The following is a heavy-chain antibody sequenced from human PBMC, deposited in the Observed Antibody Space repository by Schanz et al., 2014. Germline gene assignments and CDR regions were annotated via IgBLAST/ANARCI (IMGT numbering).Heavy chain of an antibody. J-gene: IGHJ3*01. CDR2: ISGGGGTT. D-gene: IGHD3-10*01. CDR1: GFTLNNAW. CDR3: AKDGPGGSGSYSADGGMDV. V-gene: IGHV3-23*04. Sequence: EVQLVESGGGLVKPGGSLRLSCATSGFTLNNAWMNWVRQAPGKGLEWVSAISGGGGTTYYTDSVKGRFTISRDNSKSTLYLQMNSLRAEDTAVYYCAKDGPGGSGSYSADGGMDVWGQGTLVTVSS.